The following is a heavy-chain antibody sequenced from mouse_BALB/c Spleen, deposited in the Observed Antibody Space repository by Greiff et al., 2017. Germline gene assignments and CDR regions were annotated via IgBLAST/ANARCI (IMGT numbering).Heavy chain of an antibody. Sequence: EVHLVESGGGLVKPGGSLKLSCAASGFTFSDYYMYWVRQTPEKRLEWVATISDGGSYTYYPDSVKGRFTISRDNAKNNLYLQMSSLKSEDTAMYYCARGKIRDWYFDVWGAGTTVTVSS. CDR2: ISDGGSYT. CDR1: GFTFSDYY. D-gene: IGHD2-4*01. V-gene: IGHV5-4*02. J-gene: IGHJ1*01. CDR3: ARGKIRDWYFDV.